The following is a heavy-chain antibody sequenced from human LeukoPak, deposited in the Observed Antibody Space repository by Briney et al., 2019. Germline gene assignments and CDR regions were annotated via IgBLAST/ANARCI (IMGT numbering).Heavy chain of an antibody. D-gene: IGHD3-22*01. CDR1: GYTFTSYY. Sequence: ASVKVSCKASGYTFTSYYMHWVRQAPGQGLEWMGIINPSGGSTSYARKFQGRVTMTRDTSTSTVYMELSSLRSEDTAVYYCARDSVDYYDSSGYYYWDYFDYWGQGTLVTVSS. CDR2: INPSGGST. V-gene: IGHV1-46*01. J-gene: IGHJ4*02. CDR3: ARDSVDYYDSSGYYYWDYFDY.